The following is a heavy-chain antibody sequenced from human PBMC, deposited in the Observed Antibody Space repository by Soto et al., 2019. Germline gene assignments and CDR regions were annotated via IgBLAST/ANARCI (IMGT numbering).Heavy chain of an antibody. V-gene: IGHV4-34*01. D-gene: IGHD2-21*01. CDR3: ARFWLYDPIVVGASPCGVGNS. CDR2: INHSGST. J-gene: IGHJ5*01. CDR1: Y. Sequence: YCRRISKKKGKGLEWIGEINHSGSTNYNPSLKSRVTISVDTSKNQFSLTLNSVTAADSGVYFCARFWLYDPIVVGASPCGVGNS.